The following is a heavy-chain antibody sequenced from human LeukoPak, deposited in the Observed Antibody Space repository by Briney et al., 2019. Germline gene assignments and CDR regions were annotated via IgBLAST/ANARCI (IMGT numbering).Heavy chain of an antibody. J-gene: IGHJ5*02. CDR1: GFTFSSYS. D-gene: IGHD3-9*01. V-gene: IGHV3-21*01. CDR3: ARDLRQNSRYFDWFLAFDP. CDR2: ISSSSSYI. Sequence: GGSLRLSCAASGFTFSSYSMNWVRQAPGKGLEWVSSISSSSSYIYYADSVKGRFTISRDNAKNSLYLQMNSLRAEDTAVYYCARDLRQNSRYFDWFLAFDPWGQGTLVTVSS.